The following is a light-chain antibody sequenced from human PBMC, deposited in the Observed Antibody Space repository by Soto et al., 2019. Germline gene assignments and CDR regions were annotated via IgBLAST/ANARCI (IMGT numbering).Light chain of an antibody. V-gene: IGKV3-20*01. J-gene: IGKJ2*01. Sequence: EIVLTQSPGTLSLSPGERATLSCRASQSVSSSYLAWYQQKPGQAPRLLLYGASSRATGIPDRFSGSGSGTDFTLTISRLAPEDFAVYFCQHYGNSPPFTFGQGTKVEIK. CDR3: QHYGNSPPFT. CDR1: QSVSSSY. CDR2: GAS.